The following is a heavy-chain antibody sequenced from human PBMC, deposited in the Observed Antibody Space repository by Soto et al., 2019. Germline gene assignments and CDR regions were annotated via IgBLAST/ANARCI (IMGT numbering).Heavy chain of an antibody. D-gene: IGHD2-2*01. J-gene: IGHJ5*02. CDR2: IYYSGST. V-gene: IGHV4-31*03. CDR3: ATYNHCSSTSCYNNWFDP. Sequence: TLSLTCTVSGGSISSGGYYWSWIRQHPGKGLEWIGYIYYSGSTYYNPSLKSRVTISVDTSKNQFSLKLSSVTAADTAVYYCATYNHCSSTSCYNNWFDPWGQGTLVTVSS. CDR1: GGSISSGGYY.